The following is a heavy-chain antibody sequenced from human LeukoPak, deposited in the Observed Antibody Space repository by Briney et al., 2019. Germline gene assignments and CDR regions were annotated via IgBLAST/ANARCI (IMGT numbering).Heavy chain of an antibody. J-gene: IGHJ4*02. CDR2: ISPDGITT. V-gene: IGHV3-74*01. CDR1: GFTFGNSW. D-gene: IGHD1-7*01. Sequence: PGGSLRLSCAASGFTFGNSWIHWVRQGPGRALVWVSRISPDGITTNYADSVKGRFTISRDNAMNTLYLQMYSLRAEDTAVYYCATAGNYRFDNWGQGTLVTVSS. CDR3: ATAGNYRFDN.